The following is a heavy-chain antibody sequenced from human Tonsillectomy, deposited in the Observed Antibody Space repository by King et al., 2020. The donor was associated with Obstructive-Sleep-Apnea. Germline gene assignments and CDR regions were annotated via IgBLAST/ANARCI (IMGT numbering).Heavy chain of an antibody. CDR1: GFTFRGHS. CDR2: NSYDGRNP. Sequence: VQLVESGGGVVQPGRSLRLSCAASGFTFRGHSLHWVPHVPGRGLEWGAVNSYDGRNPNSADPVKGRFTISRDNSKNRLFLQFNRLSVEDTAVYYWAGERQYTGSDFDYWGQGTLVTVSS. V-gene: IGHV3-30*04. D-gene: IGHD3-10*01. J-gene: IGHJ4*02. CDR3: AGERQYTGSDFDY.